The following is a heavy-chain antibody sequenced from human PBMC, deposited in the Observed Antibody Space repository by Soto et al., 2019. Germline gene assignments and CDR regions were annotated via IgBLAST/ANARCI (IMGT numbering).Heavy chain of an antibody. V-gene: IGHV1-18*01. Sequence: ASVKVSCKASGYTFTSYGISWVRQAPGQGLEWMGWISAYNGNTNYAQKLQGRVTMTTDTSTSTAYMELRSLRSDDTAVYYCARDLRPLTEYDILTGYFPSLYWGQGTLVTASS. J-gene: IGHJ4*02. CDR1: GYTFTSYG. D-gene: IGHD3-9*01. CDR2: ISAYNGNT. CDR3: ARDLRPLTEYDILTGYFPSLY.